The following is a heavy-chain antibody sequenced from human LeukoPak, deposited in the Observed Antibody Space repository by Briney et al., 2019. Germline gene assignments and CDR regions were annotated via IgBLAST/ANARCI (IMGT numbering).Heavy chain of an antibody. CDR3: ARVHTAGGYSGTDY. Sequence: GGSLRPSCAASGFIFENYGMTWVRQAPGKGLEWVSGTNWNGGSTGYADSVKGRFIISRDNAKNCLYLQVNSLRAEDTALYHCARVHTAGGYSGTDYWGQGTLVTVSS. D-gene: IGHD1-26*01. J-gene: IGHJ4*02. CDR1: GFIFENYG. CDR2: TNWNGGST. V-gene: IGHV3-20*01.